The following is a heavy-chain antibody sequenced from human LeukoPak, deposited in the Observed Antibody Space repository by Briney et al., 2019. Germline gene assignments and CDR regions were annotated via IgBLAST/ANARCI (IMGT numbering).Heavy chain of an antibody. J-gene: IGHJ4*02. CDR1: GFTFSSYE. V-gene: IGHV3-48*03. D-gene: IGHD1-1*01. Sequence: GGSLRLSCAASGFTFSSYEMNWVRQAPGKGLEWVSYISSSGSTIYYADSVKGRFTISRGNAKNSLYLQMNSLRAEDTAVYYCARDRIELERRTKYYFDYWGQGTLVTVSP. CDR2: ISSSGSTI. CDR3: ARDRIELERRTKYYFDY.